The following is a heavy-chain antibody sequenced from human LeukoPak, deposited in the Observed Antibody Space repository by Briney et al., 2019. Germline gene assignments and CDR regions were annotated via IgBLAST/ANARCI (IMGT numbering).Heavy chain of an antibody. CDR2: ISWNSGSI. CDR1: GFTFDDYA. D-gene: IGHD3-22*01. CDR3: ARDPDDSSL. Sequence: GGSLRLSCAASGFTFDDYAMHWVRQAPGKGLEWVSGISWNSGSIGYADSVKGRFTISRDNAKNSLYLQMNSLRAEDTALYYCARDPDDSSLWGQGTLDTVSS. J-gene: IGHJ4*02. V-gene: IGHV3-9*01.